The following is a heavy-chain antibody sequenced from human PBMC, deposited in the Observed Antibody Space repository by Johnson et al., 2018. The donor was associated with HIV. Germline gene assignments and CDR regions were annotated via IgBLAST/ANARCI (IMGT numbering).Heavy chain of an antibody. CDR2: IYSGGTT. V-gene: IGHV3-53*01. J-gene: IGHJ3*02. Sequence: VRLVESGGGLIQPGGSLRLSCVASGFTVSSNYMSWVRQAPGKGLEWVSVIYSGGTTYYADSVTGRFTISRDNSKNMLYLQMNSLSAEDPAVYYCARSPETGDRLWRAFDIWGQGTMVTVSS. D-gene: IGHD4-17*01. CDR3: ARSPETGDRLWRAFDI. CDR1: GFTVSSNY.